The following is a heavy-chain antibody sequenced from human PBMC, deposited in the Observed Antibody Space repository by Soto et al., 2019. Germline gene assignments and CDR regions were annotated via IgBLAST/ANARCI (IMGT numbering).Heavy chain of an antibody. CDR1: GGTFSSYS. Sequence: QVQLVQSGAEVKKPGSSVKVSCKASGGTFSSYSINWVRQAPGQGLEWMGEIIPIFGTATYAQKFQGRVTITADESTSTAYMELSSLRSEYTAVYYCARDGGRHSGGIDYWGQGTLVTGSS. D-gene: IGHD1-26*01. V-gene: IGHV1-69*01. CDR2: IIPIFGTA. CDR3: ARDGGRHSGGIDY. J-gene: IGHJ4*02.